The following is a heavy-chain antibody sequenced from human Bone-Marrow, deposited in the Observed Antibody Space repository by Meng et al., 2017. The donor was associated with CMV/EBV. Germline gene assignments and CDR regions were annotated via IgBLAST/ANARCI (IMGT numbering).Heavy chain of an antibody. V-gene: IGHV1-46*01. CDR3: ARPGTSSTSLMALDY. CDR2: INPSGGST. J-gene: IGHJ4*02. Sequence: ASVKVSCKASGYTFTSYYMHWVRQAPGQGLEWMGIINPSGGSTSYAQKLQGRVTMTRDTSTSTVYMELSSLRSEDTAVYYSARPGTSSTSLMALDYWGQGTLVTVSS. D-gene: IGHD2-2*01. CDR1: GYTFTSYY.